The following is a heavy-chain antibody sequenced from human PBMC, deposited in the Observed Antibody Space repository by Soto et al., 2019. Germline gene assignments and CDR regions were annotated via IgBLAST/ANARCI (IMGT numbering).Heavy chain of an antibody. D-gene: IGHD2-2*01. CDR3: ATLTYCSSASCPNYYYVMDV. Sequence: PGGSLRLSCAASGFTVSSNYMSWVRQAPGKGLEWVASIGSSSNYIYYADSVKGRFTISRDNAKNSLFLQMNSLRAEDTAVYYCATLTYCSSASCPNYYYVMDVWGQGTTVTVSS. CDR2: IGSSSNYI. CDR1: GFTVSSNY. V-gene: IGHV3-21*06. J-gene: IGHJ6*02.